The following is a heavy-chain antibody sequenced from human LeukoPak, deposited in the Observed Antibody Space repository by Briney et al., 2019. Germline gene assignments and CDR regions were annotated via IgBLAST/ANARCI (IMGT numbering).Heavy chain of an antibody. CDR1: GGSFSGYY. J-gene: IGHJ6*03. V-gene: IGHV4-34*01. D-gene: IGHD2-21*02. CDR2: INHSGST. CDR3: ARHSQACGGACYWFYYYMDV. Sequence: SETLSLTCAVYGGSFSGYYWSWLRQPPGKGREWVGEINHSGSTNYNPSLKRRVTISVDTSKNQFSLKLSSVTAADTAVYYCARHSQACGGACYWFYYYMDVWGKGTTVTISS.